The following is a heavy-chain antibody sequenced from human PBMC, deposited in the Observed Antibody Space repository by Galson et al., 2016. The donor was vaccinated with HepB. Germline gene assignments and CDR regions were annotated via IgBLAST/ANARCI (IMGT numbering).Heavy chain of an antibody. CDR3: ARELSLEWSLERRGWFDP. CDR1: GYTFTSYY. V-gene: IGHV1-46*01. Sequence: SVKVSCKASGYTFTSYYMHWVRQAPGQGLEWMGIINPSGVSTSYAQKFQGRVTMTRDTSTSTVYMELSSLRSEDTAVYYCARELSLEWSLERRGWFDPWGEGTLVTVSS. CDR2: INPSGVST. D-gene: IGHD3-3*01. J-gene: IGHJ5*02.